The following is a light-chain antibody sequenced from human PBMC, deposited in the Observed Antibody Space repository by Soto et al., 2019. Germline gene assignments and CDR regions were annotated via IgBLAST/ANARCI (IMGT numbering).Light chain of an antibody. CDR2: EVS. V-gene: IGLV2-14*01. CDR3: SSYTSSSTRV. Sequence: QSALTQPASVSGSPGQSITISCTGTSSDVGGYNYVSWYQQYPGKAPELMIYEVSNRPSGVSNRFSGSKSGNTASLTISGLQAEDEADYYCSSYTSSSTRVFGGGTKLTVL. CDR1: SSDVGGYNY. J-gene: IGLJ3*02.